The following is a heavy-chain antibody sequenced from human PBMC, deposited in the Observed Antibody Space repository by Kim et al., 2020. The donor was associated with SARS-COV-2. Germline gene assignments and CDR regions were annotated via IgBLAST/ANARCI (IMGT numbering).Heavy chain of an antibody. J-gene: IGHJ6*02. D-gene: IGHD2-15*01. CDR2: IYYSGST. Sequence: SETLSLTCTVSGGSISSYYWSWIRQPPGKGLEWIGYIYYSGSTNYNPSLKSRVTISVDTSKNQFSLKLSSVTAADTAVYYCARDRGTPLGMDVWGQGTTV. CDR3: ARDRGTPLGMDV. CDR1: GGSISSYY. V-gene: IGHV4-59*01.